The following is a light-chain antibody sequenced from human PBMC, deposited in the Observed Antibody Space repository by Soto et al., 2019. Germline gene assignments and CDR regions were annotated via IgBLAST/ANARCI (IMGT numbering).Light chain of an antibody. CDR2: GAS. CDR1: QSVSSSY. V-gene: IGKV3-20*01. Sequence: EIVLRQSPGTLSLSPGERATLSCRASQSVSSSYLAWYQQKPGQAPRLLIYGASSRATGIPDRFSGSGSGTDFTLTINSLQAEDVAVYYCQQYYSTPWTFGQGTKVDIK. CDR3: QQYYSTPWT. J-gene: IGKJ1*01.